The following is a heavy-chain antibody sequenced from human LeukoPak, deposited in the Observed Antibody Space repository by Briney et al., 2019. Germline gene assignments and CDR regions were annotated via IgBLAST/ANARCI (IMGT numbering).Heavy chain of an antibody. CDR3: AGAVSGRITY. V-gene: IGHV6-1*01. CDR1: GDIIPNNNAA. J-gene: IGHJ4*02. Sequence: SQTLSLTRAISGDIIPNNNAAWSWIRQSSSGGLECLGRTYYRSKRLSESAISVKDRITIKPDTSKNQFSLQVNSVTPDDAAVYYCAGAVSGRITYWGQGTLVTVSS. D-gene: IGHD3-16*01. CDR2: TYYRSKRLS.